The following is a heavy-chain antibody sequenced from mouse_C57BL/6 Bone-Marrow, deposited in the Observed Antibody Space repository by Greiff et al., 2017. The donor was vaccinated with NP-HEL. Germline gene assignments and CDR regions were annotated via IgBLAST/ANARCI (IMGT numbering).Heavy chain of an antibody. CDR2: IDPANGNT. CDR1: GFNIENTY. Sequence: EVQLQQSVAELVRPGASVKLSCTASGFNIENTYMHWVKQRPEQGLEWIGRIDPANGNTKYAPKFQGKATITADTSSNTAYLQLSSLTSEDTAIYYCATTPFYYYGSSYALRYWGQGTSVTVSS. CDR3: ATTPFYYYGSSYALRY. D-gene: IGHD1-1*01. J-gene: IGHJ4*01. V-gene: IGHV14-3*01.